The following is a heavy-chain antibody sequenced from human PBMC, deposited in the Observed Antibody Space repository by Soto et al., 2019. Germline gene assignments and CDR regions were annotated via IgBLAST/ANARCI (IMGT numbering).Heavy chain of an antibody. J-gene: IGHJ3*01. Sequence: EMQLLESGGGLVQPGGSLRLSCEASGFTFRGYAMSWVRQAPGKGLEWVSTISGSGGSTFYADSVKGRFTISKDNSRDTLYLHMNSLCAEVSAVYYCAKGVRTLIGVGISDAFAVWGQGTMVTVSS. CDR2: ISGSGGST. V-gene: IGHV3-23*01. CDR1: GFTFRGYA. D-gene: IGHD3-22*01. CDR3: AKGVRTLIGVGISDAFAV.